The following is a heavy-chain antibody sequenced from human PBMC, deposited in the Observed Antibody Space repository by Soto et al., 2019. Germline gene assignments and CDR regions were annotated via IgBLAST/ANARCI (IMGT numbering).Heavy chain of an antibody. V-gene: IGHV6-1*01. CDR3: ASCKGVNTDLTAFAI. CDR1: GDSVSSYSAA. J-gene: IGHJ3*02. Sequence: PSQTLSLTCAISGDSVSSYSAAWNWIRQSPSRGLEWLGRTYYRSKWYSDYAASVNSRITIDADTSKNQFSLQLNSVSLDDTAVYFCASCKGVNTDLTAFAIWGQRTMVPVSS. D-gene: IGHD2-15*01. CDR2: TYYRSKWYS.